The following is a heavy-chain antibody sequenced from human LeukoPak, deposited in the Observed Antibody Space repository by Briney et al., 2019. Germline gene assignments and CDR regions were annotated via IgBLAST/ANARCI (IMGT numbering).Heavy chain of an antibody. V-gene: IGHV1-69*13. Sequence: SVKVSCKASGGTFSSYAISWVRQAPGQGLEWMGGIVPIFGTANYAQKFQGRVTITADESTSTGYMELSSLRSEDTAVYYCASKRGYSYGLDYWGQGTLVTVSS. CDR2: IVPIFGTA. D-gene: IGHD5-18*01. CDR3: ASKRGYSYGLDY. J-gene: IGHJ4*02. CDR1: GGTFSSYA.